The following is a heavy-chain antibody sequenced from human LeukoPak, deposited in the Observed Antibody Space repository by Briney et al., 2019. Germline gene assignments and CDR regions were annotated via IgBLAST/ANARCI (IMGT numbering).Heavy chain of an antibody. CDR3: ARDNHCSGGSCYPSNWFDP. V-gene: IGHV3-74*01. CDR2: INSDGSST. CDR1: GFTFSSYW. J-gene: IGHJ5*02. Sequence: GGSLRLSCAASGFTFSSYWMHWVRQAPGKGLVWVSRINSDGSSTNYADSVKGRFTISRDNSKNTLYLQMNSLRAEDTAVYYCARDNHCSGGSCYPSNWFDPWGQGTLVTVSS. D-gene: IGHD2-15*01.